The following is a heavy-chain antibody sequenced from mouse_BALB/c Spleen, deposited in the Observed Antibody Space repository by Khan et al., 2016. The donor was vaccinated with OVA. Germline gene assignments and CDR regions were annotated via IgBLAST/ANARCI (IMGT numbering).Heavy chain of an antibody. Sequence: EVKLLESGPGLVKPSQSLSLTCTVTGYSITTDYAWNWIRQFPGNKLEWMGFISYSGNTKYNPSLKSRISITRDTSKNQFFLQLKSVTTEDTARYYGARVYWGDFDYWGQGTTLTVSS. J-gene: IGHJ2*01. CDR2: ISYSGNT. CDR3: ARVYWGDFDY. V-gene: IGHV3-2*02. CDR1: GYSITTDYA. D-gene: IGHD1-1*01.